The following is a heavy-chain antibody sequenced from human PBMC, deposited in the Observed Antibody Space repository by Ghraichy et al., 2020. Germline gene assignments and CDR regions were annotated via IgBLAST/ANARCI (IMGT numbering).Heavy chain of an antibody. Sequence: GESLRLSCSASGFTFSSYAMYWIRQAPGKGLEYVSAISSNGGSTYYADSVKGRFTISRDNSKNTLYLQMSSLRAEDTAVYYCVKEDYGDYPGGMDVWGQGTTVTVSS. CDR1: GFTFSSYA. J-gene: IGHJ6*02. CDR2: ISSNGGST. D-gene: IGHD4-17*01. V-gene: IGHV3-64D*06. CDR3: VKEDYGDYPGGMDV.